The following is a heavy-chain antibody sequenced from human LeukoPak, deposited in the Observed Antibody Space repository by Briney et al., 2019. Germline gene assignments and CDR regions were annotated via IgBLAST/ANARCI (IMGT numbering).Heavy chain of an antibody. CDR1: GGSISSYY. Sequence: SETLSLTCTVSGGSISSYYWSWIRQPAGKGLEWIGRIYTSGSTNYNPSLKSRVTMSVDTSKNQFSLKLSSVTAADTAAYYCARESYSQGHFDYWGQGTLVTVSS. CDR2: IYTSGST. V-gene: IGHV4-4*07. D-gene: IGHD5-12*01. J-gene: IGHJ4*02. CDR3: ARESYSQGHFDY.